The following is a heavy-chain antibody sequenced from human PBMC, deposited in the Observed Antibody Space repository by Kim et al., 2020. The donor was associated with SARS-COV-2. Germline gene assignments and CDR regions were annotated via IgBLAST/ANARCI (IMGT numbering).Heavy chain of an antibody. CDR3: LRDKRGDVVATNYRKYYFYL. Sequence: GGSLRLSCAASGFTFSRYTINWVRQAPGKGPECDSSISSSSSYIYYADSVRARFTISRDNARNSLSLQMNRLRVDDTAIYYCLRDKRGDVVATNYRKYYFYLWARGTLVTVSS. D-gene: IGHD5-12*01. V-gene: IGHV3-21*01. J-gene: IGHJ4*02. CDR2: ISSSSSYI. CDR1: GFTFSRYT.